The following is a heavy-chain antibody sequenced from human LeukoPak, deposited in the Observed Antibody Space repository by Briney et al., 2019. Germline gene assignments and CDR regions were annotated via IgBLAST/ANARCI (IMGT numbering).Heavy chain of an antibody. Sequence: RVASVKVSCKASRYTFTGYYMHWVRQAPGQGLEWMGWINPNSGGTNYAQKFQGWVTMTRDTSISTAYMELSRLRSDDTAVYYCARAPYYGSGSYYPRGAFDIWGQGTMVTVSS. V-gene: IGHV1-2*04. D-gene: IGHD3-10*01. J-gene: IGHJ3*02. CDR3: ARAPYYGSGSYYPRGAFDI. CDR1: RYTFTGYY. CDR2: INPNSGGT.